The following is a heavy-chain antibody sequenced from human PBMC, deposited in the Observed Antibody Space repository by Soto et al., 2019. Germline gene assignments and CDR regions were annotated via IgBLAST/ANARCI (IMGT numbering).Heavy chain of an antibody. CDR3: AYAGPASYQSLDY. J-gene: IGHJ4*02. CDR2: IYYSGST. D-gene: IGHD1-26*01. CDR1: GGSISSGGYY. Sequence: QVQLQESGPGLVKPSQTLSLTCTVSGGSISSGGYYWSWIRQHPGPGLEWIGYIYYSGSTYSNPSLKSRVTISVDTSKTQFTVKLRSVTAADTAVDYCAYAGPASYQSLDYWGQGTLVTVSS. V-gene: IGHV4-31*03.